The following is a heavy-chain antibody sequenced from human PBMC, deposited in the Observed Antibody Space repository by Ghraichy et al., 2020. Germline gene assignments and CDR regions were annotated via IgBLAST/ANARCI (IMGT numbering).Heavy chain of an antibody. Sequence: GESLRLSCAASGFSFSDYYMSWIRQAPGKGLEWISYISSGSGSTIQYADSLKGRFTISRDNAKKSLYLQMNSLRAEDTAVYYCARATPHYYYMDVWGKGTTVTVSS. D-gene: IGHD4-23*01. CDR2: ISSGSGSTI. CDR3: ARATPHYYYMDV. V-gene: IGHV3-11*01. J-gene: IGHJ6*03. CDR1: GFSFSDYY.